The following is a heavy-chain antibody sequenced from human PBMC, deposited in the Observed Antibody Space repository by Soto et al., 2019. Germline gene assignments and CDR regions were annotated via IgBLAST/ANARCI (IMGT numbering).Heavy chain of an antibody. CDR3: ARGTMDDPREATINLGYYYYYGMDV. V-gene: IGHV1-69*13. Sequence: ASVKVSCKASGGTFSSYAISWVRQAPGQGLEWMGGIIPIFGTANYAQKFQGRVTITADESTSTAYMELSSLRSEDTAVYYCARGTMDDPREATINLGYYYYYGMDVWGQGTTVTVSS. CDR2: IIPIFGTA. CDR1: GGTFSSYA. D-gene: IGHD5-12*01. J-gene: IGHJ6*02.